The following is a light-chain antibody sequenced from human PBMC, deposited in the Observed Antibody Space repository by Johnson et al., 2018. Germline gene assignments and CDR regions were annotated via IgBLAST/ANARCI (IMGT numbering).Light chain of an antibody. J-gene: IGLJ1*01. CDR1: SSNIGNNY. Sequence: QSVLTQPPSVSAAPGQKVTISCSGSSSNIGNNYVSWYQQLPGTAPKLLIYEHNTRPSGIPDRLSGSKSGTSATLGLTGLQTGDEADYYCGKWESNLIVGNIFRTGTKVPVL. CDR3: GKWESNLIVGNI. V-gene: IGLV1-51*02. CDR2: EHN.